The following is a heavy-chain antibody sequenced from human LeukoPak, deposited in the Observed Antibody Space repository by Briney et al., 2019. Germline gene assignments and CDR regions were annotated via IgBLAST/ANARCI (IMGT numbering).Heavy chain of an antibody. J-gene: IGHJ5*02. CDR1: GGSISSSSYY. Sequence: SGTLSLTCTVSGGSISSSSYYWGWIRQPPGKGLEWIGSIYYSGSTYYNPSLKSRVTISVDTSKNQFSLKLSSVTAADTAVYYCARDPGYSSSWYWFDPWGQGTLVTVSS. CDR2: IYYSGST. D-gene: IGHD6-13*01. V-gene: IGHV4-39*07. CDR3: ARDPGYSSSWYWFDP.